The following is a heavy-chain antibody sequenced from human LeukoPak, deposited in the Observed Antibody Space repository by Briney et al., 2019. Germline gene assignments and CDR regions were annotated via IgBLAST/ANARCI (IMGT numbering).Heavy chain of an antibody. Sequence: GGSLRLSCAASGFTFSNSWMLWVRQAPGRGLEWVGRIKRDIDGGTTDYAAPVKGRFTITRDDSENTLYLQMNSLKTEDTAVYYCTTDLPRSTSCSHDYWGQGTQVTVSS. V-gene: IGHV3-15*01. CDR3: TTDLPRSTSCSHDY. D-gene: IGHD2/OR15-2a*01. CDR1: GFTFSNSW. CDR2: IKRDIDGGTT. J-gene: IGHJ4*02.